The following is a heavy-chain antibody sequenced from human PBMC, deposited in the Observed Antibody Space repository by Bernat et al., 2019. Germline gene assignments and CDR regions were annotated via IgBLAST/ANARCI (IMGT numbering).Heavy chain of an antibody. Sequence: QVQLVQSGAEVKKPGASVKVSCKASGYTFTSYGISWVRQAPGQGLEWVGWMKPKSGNTGYAQNFQGRVTMTRDTSISTAYMELSSLMSEDTAVYYCAMMGDIAMVAYAIWGQGTLVTVSS. CDR2: MKPKSGNT. D-gene: IGHD2-8*02. CDR3: AMMGDIAMVAYAI. J-gene: IGHJ4*02. CDR1: GYTFTSYG. V-gene: IGHV1-8*02.